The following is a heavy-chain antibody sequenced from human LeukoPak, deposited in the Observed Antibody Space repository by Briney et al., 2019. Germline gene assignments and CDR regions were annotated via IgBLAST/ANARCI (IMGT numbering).Heavy chain of an antibody. CDR3: ARRDTADSHYYWMDV. Sequence: GGSLRLPCAASGFTFNTYWMAWVRQAPGKGLEWLANINEDGTREFYVDYVKGRFTISRDNAKNSLYVQMNSLRAEDTAVYYCARRDTADSHYYWMDVWGSGTTVTVSS. CDR2: INEDGTRE. D-gene: IGHD5-18*01. CDR1: GFTFNTYW. J-gene: IGHJ6*04. V-gene: IGHV3-7*01.